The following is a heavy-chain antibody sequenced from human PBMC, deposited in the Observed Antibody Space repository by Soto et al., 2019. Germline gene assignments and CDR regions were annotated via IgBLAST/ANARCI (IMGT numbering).Heavy chain of an antibody. J-gene: IGHJ6*02. D-gene: IGHD3-22*01. Sequence: QLVESGGGLVQPGRSLRLSCVGSGLTMEDCGIHWVLLVPLKSLEWVACITWNGGTIGYADSVKGRFTISRDNSTNSLYLQMRCLRPEDTALYYWVKDRPDDSRGYSHYALDVCGQGIMVTVSS. CDR1: GLTMEDCG. V-gene: IGHV3-9*01. CDR2: ITWNGGTI. CDR3: VKDRPDDSRGYSHYALDV.